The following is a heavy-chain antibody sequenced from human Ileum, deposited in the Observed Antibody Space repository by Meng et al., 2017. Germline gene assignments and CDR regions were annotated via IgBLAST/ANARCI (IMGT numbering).Heavy chain of an antibody. Sequence: QVQLQESGPGRVKPSQTLSLTCTVSGGSISSGGYYWSWIRQHPGKGLEWSGYIYYSGTTYYNPSLKSRVTISVDTSKNQFSLKLSSVTAADTAVYYCAREPPAAAGTGADYWGQGTLVTVSS. CDR1: GGSISSGGYY. D-gene: IGHD6-13*01. J-gene: IGHJ4*02. V-gene: IGHV4-31*03. CDR2: IYYSGTT. CDR3: AREPPAAAGTGADY.